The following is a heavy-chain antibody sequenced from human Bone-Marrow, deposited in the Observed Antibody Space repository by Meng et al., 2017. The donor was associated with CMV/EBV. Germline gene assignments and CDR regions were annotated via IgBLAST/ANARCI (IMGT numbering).Heavy chain of an antibody. V-gene: IGHV1-2*02. CDR1: GYTFTGYY. Sequence: ASVKVSCKASGYTFTGYYMHWVRQAPGQGLEWMGWINPNSGGTNYAQKSQGRVTMTRDTSISTAYMELSRLRSDDTAVYYCATSGYCSSTSCPTGVYGAFDIWGQGTMVTVSS. CDR2: INPNSGGT. D-gene: IGHD2-2*01. CDR3: ATSGYCSSTSCPTGVYGAFDI. J-gene: IGHJ3*02.